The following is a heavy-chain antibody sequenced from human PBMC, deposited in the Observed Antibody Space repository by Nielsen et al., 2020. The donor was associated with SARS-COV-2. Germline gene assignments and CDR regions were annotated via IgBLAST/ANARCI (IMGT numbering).Heavy chain of an antibody. V-gene: IGHV2-26*01. CDR1: GFSLRNARMD. CDR3: ARLPLELRLFYFYYSTDV. D-gene: IGHD1-7*01. CDR2: LISTDGK. J-gene: IGHJ6*03. Sequence: SGPTLVQPTETLTLTYTVSGFSLRNARMDVGWVRQPPGTALESLAHLISTDGKSYSTPLKSRLTTSKDTSKSQVVLTMTNMDPVDTATYYRARLPLELRLFYFYYSTDVLGTGTTVTVSS.